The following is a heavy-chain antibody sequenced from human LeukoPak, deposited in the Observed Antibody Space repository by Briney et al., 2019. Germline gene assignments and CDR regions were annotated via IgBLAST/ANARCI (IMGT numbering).Heavy chain of an antibody. CDR1: GFTVSSNY. CDR3: ARVVKDYVWGSYVMDAFDI. D-gene: IGHD3-16*01. J-gene: IGHJ3*02. V-gene: IGHV3-66*01. Sequence: GRSLRLSCAASGFTVSSNYMGWARQPPGKGLDWVSVIYSGGSTYYADSVKGRFTISRDNSKNTLYLQMNSLRAEDTAVYYCARVVKDYVWGSYVMDAFDIWGQGTMVSVSS. CDR2: IYSGGST.